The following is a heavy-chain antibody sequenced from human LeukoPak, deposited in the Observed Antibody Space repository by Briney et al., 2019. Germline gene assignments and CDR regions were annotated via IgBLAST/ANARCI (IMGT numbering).Heavy chain of an antibody. V-gene: IGHV3-66*02. CDR3: AAQYSSSWYPLGY. Sequence: GGSLRLSCAASGFTVSSNYMSWVRQAPGKGLEWVSIIYSGGSTYYADSVKGRFTISRDNSKNTLYLQMNSLRAEDTAVYYCAAQYSSSWYPLGYWGQGTLVTVSS. D-gene: IGHD6-13*01. J-gene: IGHJ4*02. CDR2: IYSGGST. CDR1: GFTVSSNY.